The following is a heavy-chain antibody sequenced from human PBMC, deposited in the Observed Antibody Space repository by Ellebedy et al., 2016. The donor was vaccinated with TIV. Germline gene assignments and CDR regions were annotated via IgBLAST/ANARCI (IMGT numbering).Heavy chain of an antibody. Sequence: AASVKVSCKASGYTFTSYYMHWVRQAPGQGLDWMGIINPSGGSTSYAQKFQGRVTMTRDTSTSTVYMELSSLIAEDAAVYYCARLYSSGYCCDYWGQGTLVTVSS. D-gene: IGHD3-22*01. CDR3: ARLYSSGYCCDY. CDR2: INPSGGST. CDR1: GYTFTSYY. J-gene: IGHJ4*02. V-gene: IGHV1-46*01.